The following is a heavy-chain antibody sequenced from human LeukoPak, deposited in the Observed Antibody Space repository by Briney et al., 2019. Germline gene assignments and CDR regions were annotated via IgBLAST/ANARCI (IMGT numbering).Heavy chain of an antibody. CDR2: IIPILGIA. CDR1: GGTFSSYA. D-gene: IGHD2-2*01. CDR3: ARLTVVPAANDY. J-gene: IGHJ4*02. Sequence: SVKVSCKASGGTFSSYAISWVRQAPGQGLEWMGRIIPILGIANYAQKFQGRVTITADKSTSTAYMGLSSLRSEDTAVYYCARLTVVPAANDYWGQGTLVTVSS. V-gene: IGHV1-69*04.